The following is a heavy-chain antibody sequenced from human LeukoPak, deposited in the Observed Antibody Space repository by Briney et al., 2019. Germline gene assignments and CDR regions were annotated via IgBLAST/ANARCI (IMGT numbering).Heavy chain of an antibody. J-gene: IGHJ1*01. CDR2: ISAYNGNT. Sequence: GALVKVTCKASGYTFTSYGISWVRQAPGQGLEWVGLISAYNGNTNYAQKLQGRVTMTTDTSTSTADMELRSLRSDDTAVYYCARDRVAAAGTDFQHWGQGTLVTVSS. D-gene: IGHD6-13*01. CDR1: GYTFTSYG. CDR3: ARDRVAAAGTDFQH. V-gene: IGHV1-18*01.